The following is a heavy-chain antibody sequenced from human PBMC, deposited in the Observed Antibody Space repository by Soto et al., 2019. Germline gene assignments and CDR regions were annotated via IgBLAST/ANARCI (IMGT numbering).Heavy chain of an antibody. CDR2: LSDSGGSI. CDR3: AKVSSSWYAGFFDL. V-gene: IGHV3-23*01. Sequence: EVQLLESGGGLVQPGRSLRLSCTASGFTFSRHAMTWVRQAPGKGLEWVSGLSDSGGSIYYADSVKGRFTISRDNSMNTLYLQMNTLRAEDTAIYYCAKVSSSWYAGFFDLWGQGTLVTVSS. CDR1: GFTFSRHA. J-gene: IGHJ4*02. D-gene: IGHD6-13*01.